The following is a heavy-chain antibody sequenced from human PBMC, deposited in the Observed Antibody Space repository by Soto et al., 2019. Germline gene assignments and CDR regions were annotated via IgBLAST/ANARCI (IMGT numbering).Heavy chain of an antibody. Sequence: GESLKISCKGSGYTFTSYWITWVRQMPGKGLEWMGRIDPSGSYTNYSSSFQGHVTISADKSINTAYLQWSSLKASDTAMYYYAGGGVRGVITRTRDYYGMDVWGQGTTVTVSS. D-gene: IGHD3-10*01. CDR2: IDPSGSYT. V-gene: IGHV5-10-1*01. CDR1: GYTFTSYW. CDR3: AGGGVRGVITRTRDYYGMDV. J-gene: IGHJ6*02.